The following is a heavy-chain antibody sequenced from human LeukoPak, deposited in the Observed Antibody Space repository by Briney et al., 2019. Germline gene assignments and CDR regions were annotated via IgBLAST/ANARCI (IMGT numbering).Heavy chain of an antibody. CDR2: IYTSGST. CDR3: ARDLRDYYDSSGYMNWFDP. D-gene: IGHD3-22*01. J-gene: IGHJ5*02. Sequence: PSQTLSLTCTVSCGYISRGGDYWTWIRQPAGKGLEWNGHIYTSGSTNYNPSLKSRVPISVDTSKNQFSLELSSVTAADTAVYYCARDLRDYYDSSGYMNWFDPWGQGPLVTVST. V-gene: IGHV4-61*09. CDR1: CGYISRGGDY.